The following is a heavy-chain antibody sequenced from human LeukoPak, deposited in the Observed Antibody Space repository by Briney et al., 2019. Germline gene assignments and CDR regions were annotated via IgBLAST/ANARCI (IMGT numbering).Heavy chain of an antibody. Sequence: PGGSLRLSCAASGFTFSSYAMSWVRQAPGKGLEWVSAISGSGGSTYYADSVKGRLTISRDNSKNTLYLQMNSLRAEDTAVYYCANPYGDYRNYYGMDVWGQGTTVTVSS. J-gene: IGHJ6*02. CDR2: ISGSGGST. CDR3: ANPYGDYRNYYGMDV. V-gene: IGHV3-23*01. CDR1: GFTFSSYA. D-gene: IGHD4-17*01.